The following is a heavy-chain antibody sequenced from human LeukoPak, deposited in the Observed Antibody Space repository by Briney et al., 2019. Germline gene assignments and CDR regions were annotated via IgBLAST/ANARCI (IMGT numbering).Heavy chain of an antibody. V-gene: IGHV4-30-2*01. D-gene: IGHD3-22*01. Sequence: PSETLSLTCAVSGGSISSGGYSWSWIRQPPGKGLEWIGYIYHSGSTYYNPSPKSRLTISVDRSKNQFSLKLSSVTAADTAVYYCARAYLGDSSGYSKAFDIWGQGTMVTVSS. CDR1: GGSISSGGYS. CDR2: IYHSGST. J-gene: IGHJ3*02. CDR3: ARAYLGDSSGYSKAFDI.